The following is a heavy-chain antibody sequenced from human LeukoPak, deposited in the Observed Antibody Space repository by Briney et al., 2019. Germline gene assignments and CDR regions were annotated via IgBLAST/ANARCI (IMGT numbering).Heavy chain of an antibody. CDR2: IYYSGST. J-gene: IGHJ4*02. V-gene: IGHV4-59*01. CDR3: ASSWRPYYFDY. Sequence: KTSETLSLTCTVSGGSISSYYWSWIRQPPGKGLEWIGYIYYSGSTNYNPSLKSRVTISVDTSKNQFSLKLSSVTAADTAVYYCASSWRPYYFDYWGQGTLVTVSS. CDR1: GGSISSYY.